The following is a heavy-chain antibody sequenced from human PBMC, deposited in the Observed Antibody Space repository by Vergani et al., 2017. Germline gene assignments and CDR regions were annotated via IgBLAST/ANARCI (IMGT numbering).Heavy chain of an antibody. D-gene: IGHD3-3*01. CDR2: ISSSSSTI. CDR1: GFTFSDYY. CDR3: ARDSSPYYDFWSGYYTFDY. V-gene: IGHV3-11*04. Sequence: QVQLVESGGGLVKPGGSLRLSCAASGFTFSDYYMSWIRQAPGKGLEWVSYISSSSSTIYYADSVKGRFTISRDNAKNSLYLQMNSLRAEDTAVYYCARDSSPYYDFWSGYYTFDYWGQGTLVTVSS. J-gene: IGHJ4*02.